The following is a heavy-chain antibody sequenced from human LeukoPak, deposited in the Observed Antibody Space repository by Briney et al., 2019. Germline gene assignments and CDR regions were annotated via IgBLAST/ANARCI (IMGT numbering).Heavy chain of an antibody. Sequence: GGSLRLSCAASGFTFSSYAMIWVRQAPGKGLEWVAVIWYDGSNKYYADSVKGRFTISRDNSKNTLYLQMNSLRAEDTAVYYCARDTTVTPYYFDYWSQGTLVTVSS. CDR3: ARDTTVTPYYFDY. CDR1: GFTFSSYA. V-gene: IGHV3-33*08. D-gene: IGHD4-17*01. J-gene: IGHJ4*02. CDR2: IWYDGSNK.